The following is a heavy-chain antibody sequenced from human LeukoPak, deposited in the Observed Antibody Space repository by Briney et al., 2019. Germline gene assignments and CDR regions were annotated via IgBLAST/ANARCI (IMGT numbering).Heavy chain of an antibody. CDR2: INSDGSST. V-gene: IGHV3-74*01. Sequence: GGSLRLSCAASGFTVSSNYMSWVRQAPGKGLEWVSRINSDGSSTSYADSVKGRFTISRDNAKNTLYLQMNSLRAEDTAVYYCARSTVPAVPFDIWGQGTMVTVSS. J-gene: IGHJ3*02. CDR1: GFTVSSNY. D-gene: IGHD2-2*01. CDR3: ARSTVPAVPFDI.